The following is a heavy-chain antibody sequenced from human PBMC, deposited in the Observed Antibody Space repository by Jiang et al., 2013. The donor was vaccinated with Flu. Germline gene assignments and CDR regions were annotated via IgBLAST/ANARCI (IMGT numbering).Heavy chain of an antibody. Sequence: NPNSGNTGYAQKFQGRVTMTRNTSISTAYMELSSLRSEDTAVYYCARGRAARHQVFDYWGQGTLVTVSS. J-gene: IGHJ4*02. V-gene: IGHV1-8*01. CDR2: NPNSGNT. CDR3: ARGRAARHQVFDY. D-gene: IGHD6-6*01.